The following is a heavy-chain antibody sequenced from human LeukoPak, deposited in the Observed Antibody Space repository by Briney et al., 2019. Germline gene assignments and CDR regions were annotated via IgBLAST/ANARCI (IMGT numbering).Heavy chain of an antibody. Sequence: TGRSLRLSCAASGFTFDDYAMHWVRQAPGKGLEWVSGISWNSGSIGYADSVKGRFTISRDNAKNSLYLQMNSLRAEDTALYYCAKEGDTSSSEYDYWGQGTLVTVSS. CDR2: ISWNSGSI. V-gene: IGHV3-9*01. CDR1: GFTFDDYA. J-gene: IGHJ4*02. D-gene: IGHD6-6*01. CDR3: AKEGDTSSSEYDY.